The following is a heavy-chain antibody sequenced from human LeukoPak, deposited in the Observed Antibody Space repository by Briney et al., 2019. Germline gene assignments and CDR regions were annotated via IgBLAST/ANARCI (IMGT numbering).Heavy chain of an antibody. Sequence: SETLSLTCAVYGGSFSGYYWSWIRQPPGKRLEWIGEINHSGSTNYNPSLQSLVTIAQDTSKNQYSLKLSSVIAADTAFYCCARGEGSGSYMSYFDYWGQGALVTVSS. V-gene: IGHV4-34*01. D-gene: IGHD3-10*01. J-gene: IGHJ4*02. CDR2: INHSGST. CDR1: GGSFSGYY. CDR3: ARGEGSGSYMSYFDY.